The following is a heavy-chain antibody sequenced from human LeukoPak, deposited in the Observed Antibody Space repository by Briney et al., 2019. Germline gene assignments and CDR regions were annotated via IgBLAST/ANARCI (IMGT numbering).Heavy chain of an antibody. CDR3: ARRPTGDPKFDY. J-gene: IGHJ4*02. CDR1: GGSISNYF. V-gene: IGHV4-4*08. CDR2: IYTSGST. Sequence: SETLSLTCSVSGGSISNYFWTWIRQPPGKGLEWIGYIYTSGSTYYNPSLKSRVTISVDTSKNRFSLKLSTVTAADTAVYYCARRPTGDPKFDYWGQGTLVTVSS. D-gene: IGHD7-27*01.